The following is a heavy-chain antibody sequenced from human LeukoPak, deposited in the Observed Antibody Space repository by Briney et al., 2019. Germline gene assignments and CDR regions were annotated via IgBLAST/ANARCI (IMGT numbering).Heavy chain of an antibody. J-gene: IGHJ6*02. V-gene: IGHV4-34*04. CDR3: ARGLVTGSGTYWYYYYGMDV. CDR2: INHSGST. D-gene: IGHD3-10*01. CDR1: SWSFSGYY. Sequence: SETLSRKCAGYSWSFSGYYWGWMRHPPGNELEWIGEINHSGSTNDHPSLKSRATTSVDTSKTQFSLKLSSVTAADTAGYYCARGLVTGSGTYWYYYYGMDVWGQGTTVTVSS.